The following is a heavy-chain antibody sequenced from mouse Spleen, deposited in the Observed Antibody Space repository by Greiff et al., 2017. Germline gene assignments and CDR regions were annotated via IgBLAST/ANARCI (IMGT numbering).Heavy chain of an antibody. CDR2: ISSGSSTI. V-gene: IGHV5-17*01. D-gene: IGHD1-1*01. CDR3: ARPDYYGSSYDGFAY. Sequence: EVMLVESGGGLVKPGGSLKLSCAASGFTFSDYGMHWVRQAPEKGLEWVAYISSGSSTIYYADTVKGRFTISRDNAKNTLFLQMTSLRSEDTAMYYCARPDYYGSSYDGFAYWGQGTLVTVSA. J-gene: IGHJ3*01. CDR1: GFTFSDYG.